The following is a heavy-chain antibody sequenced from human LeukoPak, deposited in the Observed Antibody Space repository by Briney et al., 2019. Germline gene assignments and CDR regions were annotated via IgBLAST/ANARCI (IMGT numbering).Heavy chain of an antibody. CDR1: RGTFTFYA. V-gene: IGHV1-69*13. J-gene: IGHJ6*03. CDR3: ARDSDYYYYMDV. CDR2: IIPIFGTT. Sequence: ASVKVSCKASRGTFTFYAISWVRQAPGQGLEWMGGIIPIFGTTNYAQKFQGRVTITADESTGTAYMELNSLRSDDTAVYYCARDSDYYYYMDVWGKGTTVTVSS.